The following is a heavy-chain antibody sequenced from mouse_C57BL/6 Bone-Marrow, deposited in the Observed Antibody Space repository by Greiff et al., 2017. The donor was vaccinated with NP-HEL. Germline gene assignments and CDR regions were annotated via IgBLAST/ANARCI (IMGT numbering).Heavy chain of an antibody. Sequence: EVKLVESGGGLVQPKGSLKLSCAASGFSFNTYAMNWVRQAPGKGLEWVARIRSKSNNYATYYADSVKDRFTISRDDSESMLYLQMNNLKTEDTAMYYWVRHAPFSTVVDYAMDYWGQGTSVTVSS. V-gene: IGHV10-1*01. D-gene: IGHD1-1*01. CDR2: IRSKSNNYAT. CDR3: VRHAPFSTVVDYAMDY. J-gene: IGHJ4*01. CDR1: GFSFNTYA.